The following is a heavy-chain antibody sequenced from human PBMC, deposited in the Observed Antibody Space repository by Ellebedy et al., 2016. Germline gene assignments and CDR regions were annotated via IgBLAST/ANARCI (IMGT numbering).Heavy chain of an antibody. CDR1: GFTFSISG. Sequence: GDSLKISXAASGFTFSISGMTWVRQAPGKGLEWVATIVSSGREAYYADPLKGRFTISRDNAMNSVYLQLNSLSVEDTAVYYCTRDGSEWSREYWGQGTLVTVSS. V-gene: IGHV3-21*06. CDR2: IVSSGREA. D-gene: IGHD3-3*01. J-gene: IGHJ4*02. CDR3: TRDGSEWSREY.